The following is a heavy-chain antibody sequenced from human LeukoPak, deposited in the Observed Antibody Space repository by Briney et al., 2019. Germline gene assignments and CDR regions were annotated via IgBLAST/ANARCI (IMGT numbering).Heavy chain of an antibody. J-gene: IGHJ5*02. CDR3: VRGDVGFDP. Sequence: GGSLRLSCAASGFTFSTYDIHWVRQATGKCLEWVSGVGTVGDTYYLGSVKGRFTISRDKAKNSLYLQMNSLKAGDTAVYYCVRGDVGFDPWGQGTLVTVSS. V-gene: IGHV3-13*01. CDR2: VGTVGDT. D-gene: IGHD1-26*01. CDR1: GFTFSTYD.